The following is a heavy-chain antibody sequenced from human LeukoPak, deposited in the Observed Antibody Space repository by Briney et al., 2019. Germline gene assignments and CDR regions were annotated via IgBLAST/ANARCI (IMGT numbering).Heavy chain of an antibody. Sequence: PGGSLRLSCATSGFTLSYYGMHWVRQAPGKGLEWVAHIWYDGSDKYYMDSVKGRFTISRDTSRSTVYWQMNRLRAEDTAVYYCARDLLALPHKYFDSWGQGTLVTVSS. CDR3: ARDLLALPHKYFDS. CDR1: GFTLSYYG. J-gene: IGHJ4*02. V-gene: IGHV3-30*02. CDR2: IWYDGSDK.